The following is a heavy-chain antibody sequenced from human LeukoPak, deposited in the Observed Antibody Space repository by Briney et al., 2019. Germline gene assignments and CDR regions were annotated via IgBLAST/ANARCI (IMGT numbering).Heavy chain of an antibody. CDR3: ARDGCSSSWQTSDYYYYGMDV. CDR2: IYTSGST. J-gene: IGHJ6*02. Sequence: SETLPLTCTVSGGSISSYYWSWIRQPAGKGLEWIGRIYTSGSTNYNPSLKSRVTMSVDTSKNQFSLKLSSVTAADTAVYYRARDGCSSSWQTSDYYYYGMDVWGQGTTVTVSS. D-gene: IGHD6-13*01. V-gene: IGHV4-4*07. CDR1: GGSISSYY.